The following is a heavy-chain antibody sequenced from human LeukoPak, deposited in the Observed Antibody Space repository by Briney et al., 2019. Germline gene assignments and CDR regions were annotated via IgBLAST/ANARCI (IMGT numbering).Heavy chain of an antibody. J-gene: IGHJ4*02. Sequence: PGGSLRLSCAASGFTFSSYSMNWVRQAPGKGLEWVSYISSSSSTIYYADSVKGRFTISRDNAKNSLYLQMNSLRAEDTAVYYCARKGYSYGYYFDYWGQGIVVTVSS. CDR1: GFTFSSYS. CDR2: ISSSSSTI. CDR3: ARKGYSYGYYFDY. D-gene: IGHD5-18*01. V-gene: IGHV3-48*01.